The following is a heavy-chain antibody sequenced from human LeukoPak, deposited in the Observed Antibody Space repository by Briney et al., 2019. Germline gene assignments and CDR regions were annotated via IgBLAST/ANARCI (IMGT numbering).Heavy chain of an antibody. CDR1: GFNFSDYY. V-gene: IGHV3-11*06. CDR2: ISSSSSYT. J-gene: IGHJ6*02. CDR3: ARVGSLNYYDSSGYYSPYGMDV. Sequence: PGGSLRLSCAASGFNFSDYYMSWIRQAPGKGLQWVSYISSSSSYTNYADSVKGRFTISRDNAKNSLYLQMNSLRAEDTAVYYCARVGSLNYYDSSGYYSPYGMDVWGQGTTVTVSS. D-gene: IGHD3-22*01.